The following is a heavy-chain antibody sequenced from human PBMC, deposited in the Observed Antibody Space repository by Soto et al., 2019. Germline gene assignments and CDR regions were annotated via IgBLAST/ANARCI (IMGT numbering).Heavy chain of an antibody. V-gene: IGHV4-31*03. CDR3: ARGSITMGRGVMGWFDP. Sequence: QVQLQESGPGLVKPSQTLSLACTVSGASISSGGYFWTWIRQPPGEGLEWIGYIYYTENTSYYNPSLKSRATISVDASKNQFSLKLTSVTAADTAIYYCARGSITMGRGVMGWFDPWGQGTLVTVSS. D-gene: IGHD3-10*01. J-gene: IGHJ5*02. CDR1: GASISSGGYF. CDR2: IYYTENTS.